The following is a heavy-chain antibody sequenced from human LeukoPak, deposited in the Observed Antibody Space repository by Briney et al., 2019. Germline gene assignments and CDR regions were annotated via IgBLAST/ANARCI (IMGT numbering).Heavy chain of an antibody. CDR3: ARDRGDVVVVAADDFDY. J-gene: IGHJ4*02. V-gene: IGHV1-18*01. Sequence: GASVKVSCKASGYTFTSYGISWVRQAPGQGLEWMGWISAYNGNTNYVQKLQGRVTMTTDTSTSTAYMELRSLRSDDTAVYYCARDRGDVVVVAADDFDYWGQGTLVTVSS. D-gene: IGHD2-15*01. CDR1: GYTFTSYG. CDR2: ISAYNGNT.